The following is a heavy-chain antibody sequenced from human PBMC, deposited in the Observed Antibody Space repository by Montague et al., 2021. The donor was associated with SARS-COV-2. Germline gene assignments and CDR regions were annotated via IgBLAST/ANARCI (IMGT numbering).Heavy chain of an antibody. CDR3: ARGRPVQGSFRHFDSISSGALDI. D-gene: IGHD3-9*01. J-gene: IGHJ3*02. Sequence: SETLSLTCAVSRGSFSNYYWTWIRQSPGKGLEWIGEINQGGAPNXTPSLKSRVTISQDTSKKQISLKLNSVTVADTAVFFCARGRPVQGSFRHFDSISSGALDIWAQGSLVIVSS. V-gene: IGHV4-34*01. CDR1: RGSFSNYY. CDR2: INQGGAP.